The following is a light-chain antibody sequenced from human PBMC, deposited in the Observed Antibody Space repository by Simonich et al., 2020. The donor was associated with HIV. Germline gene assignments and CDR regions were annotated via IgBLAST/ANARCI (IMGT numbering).Light chain of an antibody. CDR2: WAS. J-gene: IGKJ1*01. CDR3: QQKYNTPRT. V-gene: IGKV4-1*01. Sequence: DIVMTQSPDSLAVSLGERATINCKSSQSVLYSSNNKNYLAWYQQKPGQPPKLIIYWASTRESGVPDRFSGSGSGTDFTLTNNSLQAEDVAVYYCQQKYNTPRTFGQGTKVEIK. CDR1: QSVLYSSNNKNY.